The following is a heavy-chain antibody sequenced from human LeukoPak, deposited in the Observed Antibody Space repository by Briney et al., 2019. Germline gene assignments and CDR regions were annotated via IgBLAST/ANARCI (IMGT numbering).Heavy chain of an antibody. Sequence: ASVKVSCKASGYTFTGYYMHWVRQAPGQGLEWMGWINPNSGGTNYAQKFQGGVTMTRDTSISTAYMELSRLRSDDTAVYYCAREPDHYDILTGYIRGTFDYWGQGTLVTVSS. J-gene: IGHJ4*02. CDR1: GYTFTGYY. D-gene: IGHD3-9*01. V-gene: IGHV1-2*02. CDR2: INPNSGGT. CDR3: AREPDHYDILTGYIRGTFDY.